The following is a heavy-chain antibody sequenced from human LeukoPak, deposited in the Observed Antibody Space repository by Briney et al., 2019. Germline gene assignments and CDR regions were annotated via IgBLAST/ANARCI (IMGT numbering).Heavy chain of an antibody. J-gene: IGHJ6*02. D-gene: IGHD2/OR15-2a*01. CDR2: IIPIFGTA. CDR1: GGTFSSYA. CDR3: ARAPKEYGPYYYDYGMDV. V-gene: IGHV1-69*13. Sequence: SVKVSCKASGGTFSSYAISCVRQAPGQGLEWMGGIIPIFGTANYAQKFQGRVTITADESTSTAYMELSSLRSEDTAVYYCARAPKEYGPYYYDYGMDVWGQGTTVTVSS.